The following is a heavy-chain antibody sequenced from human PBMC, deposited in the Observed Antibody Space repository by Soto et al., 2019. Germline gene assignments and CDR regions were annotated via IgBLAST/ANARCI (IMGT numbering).Heavy chain of an antibody. J-gene: IGHJ6*02. D-gene: IGHD2-15*01. Sequence: PSETLSLTCAVYGGSFSGYYWSWIRQPPGKGLEWIGEINHSGSTNYNPSLESRVTISVDTSKNQFSLKLSSVTAADTAVYYCARVRSGVGYCSGGSCYWPYYYYYGMDVWGQGTTVTVSS. CDR1: GGSFSGYY. CDR3: ARVRSGVGYCSGGSCYWPYYYYYGMDV. CDR2: INHSGST. V-gene: IGHV4-34*01.